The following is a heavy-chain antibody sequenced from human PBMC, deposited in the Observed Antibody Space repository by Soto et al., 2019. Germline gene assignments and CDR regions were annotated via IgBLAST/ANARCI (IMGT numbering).Heavy chain of an antibody. D-gene: IGHD6-6*01. CDR1: GGTFGSYA. Sequence: QVQLVQSGAEVKKPGSSVKVSCKASGGTFGSYAISWVRQAPGQGLEWMVGIIPIFGTANYAQKFQGRVTITADESTSTAYMELSSLRSEDTAVYYRATGGTYSSSDYYYYGMDVWGQGTTVTVSS. V-gene: IGHV1-69*01. CDR2: IIPIFGTA. CDR3: ATGGTYSSSDYYYYGMDV. J-gene: IGHJ6*02.